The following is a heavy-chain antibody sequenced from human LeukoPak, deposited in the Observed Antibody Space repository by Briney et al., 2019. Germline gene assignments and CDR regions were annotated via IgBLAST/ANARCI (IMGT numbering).Heavy chain of an antibody. CDR3: ARIQPDLDAFDI. Sequence: SETLSLTCTVSGGSISSYYRSWIRQPPGRGLEWIGYIYYSGSTNYNPSLKSRVTISVDTSKNQFSLKLSSVTAADTAVYYCARIQPDLDAFDIWGQGTMVTVSS. J-gene: IGHJ3*02. CDR2: IYYSGST. CDR1: GGSISSYY. D-gene: IGHD5-18*01. V-gene: IGHV4-59*01.